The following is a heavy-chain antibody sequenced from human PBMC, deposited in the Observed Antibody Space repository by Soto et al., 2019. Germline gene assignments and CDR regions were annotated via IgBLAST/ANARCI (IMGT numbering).Heavy chain of an antibody. J-gene: IGHJ6*02. D-gene: IGHD3-10*01. V-gene: IGHV1-18*01. CDR1: GYTFKSYG. CDR3: VRDRPLYYYASTGAYYYYAMDV. CDR2: LSIYNGNT. Sequence: VQLVQSGDEVKKPGASVKVSCKASGYTFKSYGISWVRQAPGQGHEWMAWLSIYNGNTKYAKKFQGIDSMTTETSTSIAYMDLRSLTSDDTAVYYGVRDRPLYYYASTGAYYYYAMDVWGQGTPFNVSS.